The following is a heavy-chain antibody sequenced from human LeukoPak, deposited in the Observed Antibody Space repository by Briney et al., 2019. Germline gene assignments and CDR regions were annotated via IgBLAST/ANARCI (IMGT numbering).Heavy chain of an antibody. Sequence: GGSLRLSCAASGFTFSDYYVSWIRQAPGKGLEWVSYISSSSSYTNYADSVKGRFTISRDNAKNSLYLQMNSLRAEDTAVYYCTRSEGDCSSTNCYIDYWGRGTLVTVSS. CDR2: ISSSSSYT. D-gene: IGHD2-2*01. V-gene: IGHV3-11*06. J-gene: IGHJ4*02. CDR1: GFTFSDYY. CDR3: TRSEGDCSSTNCYIDY.